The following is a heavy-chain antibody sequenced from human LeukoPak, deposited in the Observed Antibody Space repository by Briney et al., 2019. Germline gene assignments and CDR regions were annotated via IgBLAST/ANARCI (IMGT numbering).Heavy chain of an antibody. CDR2: INPSGST. Sequence: PETLSLTCAVHGGSFSGYYWNWIRQPPGKGLEWIGEINPSGSTNYNPSLQSRVTVSLDTSKNQFSLKLSSVTAADTAVYYCATREGSWGQGTLVTVSS. J-gene: IGHJ5*02. D-gene: IGHD1-26*01. CDR3: ATREGS. V-gene: IGHV4-34*01. CDR1: GGSFSGYY.